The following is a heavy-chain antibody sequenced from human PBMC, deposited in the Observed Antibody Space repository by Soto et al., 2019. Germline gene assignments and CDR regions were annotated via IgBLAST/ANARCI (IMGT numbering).Heavy chain of an antibody. CDR3: TREDYSGSYLGDY. D-gene: IGHD1-26*01. CDR2: IRSKAYGGTT. V-gene: IGHV3-49*03. J-gene: IGHJ4*02. Sequence: GGSLRLSCTASGFTFGDYAMSWFRQAPGKGLEWVGFIRSKAYGGTTEYAASVKGRFTISRDDSKSIAYLQMNSLKTEDTAVYYCTREDYSGSYLGDYWGQGTLVTVSS. CDR1: GFTFGDYA.